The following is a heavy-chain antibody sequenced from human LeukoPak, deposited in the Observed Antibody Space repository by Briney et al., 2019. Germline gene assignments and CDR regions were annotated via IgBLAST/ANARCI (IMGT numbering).Heavy chain of an antibody. CDR3: ARDIVSSFLKGATVTHVFDY. Sequence: GASVKVSCKASGYTFTSYDINWVRQATGQGLEWMGWMNPNSGNTGYAQKFQGWVTMTRDTSISTVYMELSRLRSDDTAVYYCARDIVSSFLKGATVTHVFDYWGQGTLVTVSS. CDR2: MNPNSGNT. V-gene: IGHV1-8*02. D-gene: IGHD4-17*01. J-gene: IGHJ4*02. CDR1: GYTFTSYD.